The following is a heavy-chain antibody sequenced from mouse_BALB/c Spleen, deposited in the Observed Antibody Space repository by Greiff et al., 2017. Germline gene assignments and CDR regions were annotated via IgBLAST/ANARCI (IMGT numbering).Heavy chain of an antibody. D-gene: IGHD2-14*01. Sequence: QVQLQQSGAELAKPGASVKMSCKASGYTFTSYWMHWVKQRPGQGLEWIGYINPSTGYTEYNQKFKDKATLTADKSSSTAYMQLSSLTSEDSAVYYCALYRSGPFDDWGQGTTLTVSS. J-gene: IGHJ2*01. CDR2: INPSTGYT. CDR3: ALYRSGPFDD. CDR1: GYTFTSYW. V-gene: IGHV1-7*01.